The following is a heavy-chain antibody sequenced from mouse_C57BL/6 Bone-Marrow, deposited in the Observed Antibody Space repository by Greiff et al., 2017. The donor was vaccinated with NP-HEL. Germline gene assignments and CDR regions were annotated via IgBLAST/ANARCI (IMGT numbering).Heavy chain of an antibody. V-gene: IGHV5-4*03. CDR3: ARVAIYYGYEGDY. Sequence: EVMLVESGGGLVKPGGSLKLSCAASGFTFSSYAMSWVRQTPEKRLEWVATISDGGSYTYYPDNVKGRFTISRDNAKNNLYLQMSQLKSEDTAMYYCARVAIYYGYEGDYWGQGTTLTVSS. CDR2: ISDGGSYT. J-gene: IGHJ2*01. D-gene: IGHD2-2*01. CDR1: GFTFSSYA.